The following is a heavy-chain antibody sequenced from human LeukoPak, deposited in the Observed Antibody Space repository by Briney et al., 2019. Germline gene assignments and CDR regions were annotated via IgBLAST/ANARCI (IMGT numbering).Heavy chain of an antibody. V-gene: IGHV3-15*01. Sequence: GGSLGLSCAASGFTFSNAWMNWVRQAPGKGLEWVGRIRSKADGGTTDYAAPVKGRFTISRDDSQNTLSLQMNSLGSEDSAVYYCATELSGSQNYWGQGTLVIVSS. CDR2: IRSKADGGTT. CDR3: ATELSGSQNY. CDR1: GFTFSNAW. D-gene: IGHD3-10*01. J-gene: IGHJ4*02.